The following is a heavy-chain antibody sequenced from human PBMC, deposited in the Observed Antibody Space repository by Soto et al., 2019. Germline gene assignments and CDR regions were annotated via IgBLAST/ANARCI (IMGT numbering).Heavy chain of an antibody. D-gene: IGHD1-1*01. Sequence: SQTLSLTRTVSGRSISSSRCRLRWIRLPPGKGLEWLGEVNHSGSTHYNPSLKRRVTILVDTSKYVFSLKLRSVTAADTAVYYCARSSHYNHHALDMWGQGTMVTVSS. V-gene: IGHV4-39*07. CDR1: GRSISSSRCR. CDR3: ARSSHYNHHALDM. J-gene: IGHJ3*02. CDR2: VNHSGST.